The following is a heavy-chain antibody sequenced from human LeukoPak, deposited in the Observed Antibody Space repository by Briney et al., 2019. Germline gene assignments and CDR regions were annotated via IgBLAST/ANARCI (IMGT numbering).Heavy chain of an antibody. J-gene: IGHJ5*02. CDR2: INTSGGNT. Sequence: GASVTVSCKASGYTFTSYYMHWVRQAPGQGLEWMGLINTSGGNTNYAQKFQGRLTITRDISTGTVYMQLSSLRYEDTAMYYCARAFPHRRLMDTTMNQHWFDPWGQGTLVTVSS. CDR3: ARAFPHRRLMDTTMNQHWFDP. CDR1: GYTFTSYY. V-gene: IGHV1-46*03. D-gene: IGHD5-18*01.